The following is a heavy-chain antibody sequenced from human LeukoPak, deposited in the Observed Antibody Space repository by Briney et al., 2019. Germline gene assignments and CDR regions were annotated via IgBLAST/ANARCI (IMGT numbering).Heavy chain of an antibody. V-gene: IGHV1-8*01. D-gene: IGHD3-10*01. Sequence: GASVKVSCKASGYTFTSYDINRVRQATGQGLEWMGWMNPNSGNTGYAQKFQGRVTMTRNTSISTAYMELSSLRSEDTAVYYCARFGFGELLPDSDVWGQGTTVTVSS. J-gene: IGHJ6*02. CDR3: ARFGFGELLPDSDV. CDR1: GYTFTSYD. CDR2: MNPNSGNT.